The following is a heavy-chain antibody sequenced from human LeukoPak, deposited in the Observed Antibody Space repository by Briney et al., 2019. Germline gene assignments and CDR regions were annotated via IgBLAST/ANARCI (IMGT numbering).Heavy chain of an antibody. D-gene: IGHD2-15*01. CDR2: ISYNGSDK. J-gene: IGHJ4*02. CDR3: AIDRGGPTDS. Sequence: GGSLRLSCAASGFTFTSYAMHWVRQAPGKGLEWVALISYNGSDKYYADSVKGRFTISRDNSKNTLYLQMYSLRAEDTAIYYCAIDRGGPTDSWGQGTLVTVSS. CDR1: GFTFTSYA. V-gene: IGHV3-30*03.